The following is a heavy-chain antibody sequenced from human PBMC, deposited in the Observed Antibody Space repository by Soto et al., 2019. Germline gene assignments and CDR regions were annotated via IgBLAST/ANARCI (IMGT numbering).Heavy chain of an antibody. J-gene: IGHJ4*02. Sequence: PGGSLRLSSAASGFTFSSYAMSWVRQAPGKGLEWVAVICYGGSSKYYADSVKGRFTISRDNSKNTLYLQMNSLRAEDTAVYYCAKLLAVAGYDYWGQGTLVTVSS. V-gene: IGHV3-23*01. D-gene: IGHD6-19*01. CDR3: AKLLAVAGYDY. CDR2: ICYGGSSK. CDR1: GFTFSSYA.